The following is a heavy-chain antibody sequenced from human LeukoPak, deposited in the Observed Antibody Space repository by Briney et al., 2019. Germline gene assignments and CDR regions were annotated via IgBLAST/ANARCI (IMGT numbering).Heavy chain of an antibody. CDR2: ISGSGGST. Sequence: GGSLRLSCAASGFTFSSYAMSWVRQAPGKGLEWVSAISGSGGSTYYADSVKGRFTISRDNSKNTLYLQMNSLRAEDTAVYYCAKNAPEGYYGSGSYRPPFDYWGQGTLVTVSS. V-gene: IGHV3-23*01. CDR3: AKNAPEGYYGSGSYRPPFDY. CDR1: GFTFSSYA. D-gene: IGHD3-10*01. J-gene: IGHJ4*02.